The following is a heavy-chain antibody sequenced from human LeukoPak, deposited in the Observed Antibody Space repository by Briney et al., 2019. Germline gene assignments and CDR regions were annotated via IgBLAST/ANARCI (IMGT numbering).Heavy chain of an antibody. Sequence: PGGSLRLSCAASGFTVSSNYMSWVRQVPGRGLEWVSVIYSGGSTYYADSVKGRFTISRDNSKNTLYLQMNSLRAEDTAVYYCARDFLTMVRAPQGMGVWGKGTTVTVST. V-gene: IGHV3-66*01. D-gene: IGHD3-10*01. J-gene: IGHJ6*04. CDR2: IYSGGST. CDR3: ARDFLTMVRAPQGMGV. CDR1: GFTVSSNY.